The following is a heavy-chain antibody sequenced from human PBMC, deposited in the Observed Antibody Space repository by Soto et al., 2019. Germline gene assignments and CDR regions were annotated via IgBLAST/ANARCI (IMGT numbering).Heavy chain of an antibody. CDR2: IIPIFGTA. CDR1: GGTFSSYA. CDR3: AWSPVAGDYYYDAMDV. J-gene: IGHJ6*02. D-gene: IGHD6-19*01. V-gene: IGHV1-69*13. Sequence: SVKVSCKASGGTFSSYAISWVRQAPGQGLEWMGGIIPIFGTANYAQKFQGRVTITADESTSTAYMELSSLRSEDTAVYYCAWSPVAGDYYYDAMDVWGQGTTDTVS.